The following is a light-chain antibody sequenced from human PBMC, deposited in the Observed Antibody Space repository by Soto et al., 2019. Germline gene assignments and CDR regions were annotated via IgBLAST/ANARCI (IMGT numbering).Light chain of an antibody. Sequence: DIKMTQSPSSRSAYVGDRVTITCRASQNVWTYVNWYQQKPGKAPRLLIYGASDLEDGVPARFSGGGSGTDFSFTISSLQSEDSATYFCQQTFYIPRTFGQGTKVDIK. CDR2: GAS. J-gene: IGKJ2*01. CDR3: QQTFYIPRT. V-gene: IGKV1-39*01. CDR1: QNVWTY.